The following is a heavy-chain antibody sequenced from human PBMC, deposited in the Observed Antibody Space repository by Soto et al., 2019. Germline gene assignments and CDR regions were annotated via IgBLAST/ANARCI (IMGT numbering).Heavy chain of an antibody. Sequence: QVQLQQWGAGLLKPSETLSLTCAVYGASFNDYYWSWIRQPPGKGLEWIGEINHTGSTNYNPSLKSRVTISVGTSKNQFSLKLSSVTAADTAAYYCARLRAAGLSQIIAAAGSRYYYYYGMDVWGQGTTVTVSS. CDR1: GASFNDYY. CDR3: ARLRAAGLSQIIAAAGSRYYYYYGMDV. V-gene: IGHV4-34*01. D-gene: IGHD6-13*01. CDR2: INHTGST. J-gene: IGHJ6*02.